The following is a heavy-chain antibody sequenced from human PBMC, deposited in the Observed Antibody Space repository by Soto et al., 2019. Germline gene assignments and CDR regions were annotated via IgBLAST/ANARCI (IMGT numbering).Heavy chain of an antibody. CDR2: VSWSGST. D-gene: IGHD1-26*01. V-gene: IGHV4-61*03. CDR3: ARGRGYSGSYGDS. CDR1: GDSVGSFGDY. Sequence: QVQLQESGPGLVKPSETLSLTCAVSGDSVGSFGDYWSWIRQPPGKGLEWIGFVSWSGSTAYNPSLKSRVTILIDTSKNHLSLMLSSVTAADTAFYYCARGRGYSGSYGDSWGQGTLVTVSS. J-gene: IGHJ4*02.